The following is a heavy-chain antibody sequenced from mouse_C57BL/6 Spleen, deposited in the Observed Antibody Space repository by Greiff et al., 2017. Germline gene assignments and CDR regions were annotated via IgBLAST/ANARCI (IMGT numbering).Heavy chain of an antibody. V-gene: IGHV1-55*01. J-gene: IGHJ2*01. CDR2: IYPGSGST. CDR1: GYTFTSYW. CDR3: AREVYGPNYVDY. D-gene: IGHD1-1*02. Sequence: QVQLQQPGAELVKPGASVKMSCKASGYTFTSYWITWVKQRPGQGLEWIGDIYPGSGSTNYNEKFKSKATLTVDTSSSTAYMQLSSLTSEDSAVYYCAREVYGPNYVDYWGQGTTLTVSS.